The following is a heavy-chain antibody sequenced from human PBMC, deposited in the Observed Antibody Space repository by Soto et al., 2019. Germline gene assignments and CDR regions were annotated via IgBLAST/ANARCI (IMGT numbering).Heavy chain of an antibody. Sequence: SGPTLGNPTQTLTLTCTFSGFSLSTTGMGVSWSRQPPGKALPWLALIYWHDDKRYSPSLKSRRTITKDTSKNQVVLTMTNMDPVDTATYYCAHRGGAAVGLYYVDYWGQGALVTSSS. CDR3: AHRGGAAVGLYYVDY. CDR1: GFSLSTTGMG. J-gene: IGHJ4*02. V-gene: IGHV2-5*01. CDR2: IYWHDDK. D-gene: IGHD6-13*01.